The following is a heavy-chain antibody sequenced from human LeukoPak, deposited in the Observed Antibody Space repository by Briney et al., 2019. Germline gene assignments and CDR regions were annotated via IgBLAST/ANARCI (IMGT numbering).Heavy chain of an antibody. Sequence: SETLSLTCAVYGGSFSGYYWSWIRQPPGKGLEWIGEINHSGSTNYNPSLKSRVTISVDTSKNQFSLKLSSVTAADTALYYCARDYYDSRGDAFDIWGQGTMVTVSS. V-gene: IGHV4-34*01. CDR3: ARDYYDSRGDAFDI. CDR2: INHSGST. D-gene: IGHD3-22*01. CDR1: GGSFSGYY. J-gene: IGHJ3*02.